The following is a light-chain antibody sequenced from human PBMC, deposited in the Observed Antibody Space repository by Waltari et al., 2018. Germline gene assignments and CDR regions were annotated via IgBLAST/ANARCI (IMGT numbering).Light chain of an antibody. CDR1: SSSIGRNY. V-gene: IGLV1-47*02. J-gene: IGLJ2*01. CDR2: TNN. CDR3: AAWDDSLSGMV. Sequence: QSVLTQPPSAAGTPGQRVTISCSGSSSSIGRNYVYWYQQLPGTAPKLPIYTNNRRPSGVPDRFSDAKSGTSASLVISGLRSEDEADYYCAAWDDSLSGMVFGGGTKLTVL.